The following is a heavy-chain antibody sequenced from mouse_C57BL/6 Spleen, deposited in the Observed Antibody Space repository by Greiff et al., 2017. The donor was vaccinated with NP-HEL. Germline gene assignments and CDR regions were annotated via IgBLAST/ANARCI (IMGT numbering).Heavy chain of an antibody. J-gene: IGHJ3*01. V-gene: IGHV8-12*01. D-gene: IGHD1-1*01. CDR3: ARREGYYYGSSFSFAY. CDR1: GFSLSTSGMG. Sequence: ESGPGILQSSQTLSLTCSFSGFSLSTSGMGVSWIRQPSGKGLEWLAHIYWDDDKRYNPSLKSRLTISKDTSRNQVFLKITSVDTADTATYYCARREGYYYGSSFSFAYWGQGTLVTVSA. CDR2: IYWDDDK.